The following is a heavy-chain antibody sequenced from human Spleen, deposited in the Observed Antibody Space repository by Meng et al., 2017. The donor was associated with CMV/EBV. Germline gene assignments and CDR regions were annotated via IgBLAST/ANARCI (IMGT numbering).Heavy chain of an antibody. CDR3: ARAPTRRNWGPADY. CDR2: IYYSGST. V-gene: IGHV4-39*07. CDR1: GGSISSGDDY. J-gene: IGHJ4*02. Sequence: SETLSLTCTVSGGSISSGDDYWSWIRQPPGKGLEWIGSIYYSGSTYYNPSLKSRVTISVDTSKNQFSLKLSSVTAADTAVYYCARAPTRRNWGPADYWGQGTLVTVSS. D-gene: IGHD7-27*01.